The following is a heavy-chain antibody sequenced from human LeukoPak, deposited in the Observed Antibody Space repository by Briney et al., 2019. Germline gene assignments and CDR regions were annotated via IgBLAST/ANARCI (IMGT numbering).Heavy chain of an antibody. D-gene: IGHD3-22*01. V-gene: IGHV1-3*01. Sequence: GASVKVSCTASGYTYTSYAMHWVRQAPGQRLEWMGWINVGNGNTEYSQKFQGRVTITRDTSASTAYMELSSLRSEDTAVYYCARDGYYDSSGYSCFDYWGQGTLVTVSS. CDR1: GYTYTSYA. J-gene: IGHJ4*02. CDR2: INVGNGNT. CDR3: ARDGYYDSSGYSCFDY.